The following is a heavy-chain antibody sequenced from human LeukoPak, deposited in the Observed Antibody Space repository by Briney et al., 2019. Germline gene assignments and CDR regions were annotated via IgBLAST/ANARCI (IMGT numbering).Heavy chain of an antibody. CDR1: GGSISSGSYF. J-gene: IGHJ3*02. V-gene: IGHV4-61*02. Sequence: SETLSLTCTVSGGSISSGSYFWSWIRQPAGKGLEWIGRIYTSGSANYLPSLQSRLTISIDTSKNQFSLKLSSVTAADTAVYYCARAINFWSGYGAFDIWGQGTMVTVSS. CDR3: ARAINFWSGYGAFDI. CDR2: IYTSGSA. D-gene: IGHD3-3*01.